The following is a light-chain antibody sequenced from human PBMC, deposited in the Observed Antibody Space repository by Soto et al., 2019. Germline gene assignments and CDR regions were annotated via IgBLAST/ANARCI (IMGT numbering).Light chain of an antibody. J-gene: IGKJ3*01. V-gene: IGKV3-15*01. Sequence: EIVMTQSPATLSVSPGERATLSCRASQSVSSNLAWYQQKPGQAPRLLIYGASTRATGIPARFSGSGSGTEFTLTISSLRSEDFAVYDCQQYNNWPSFGPGTKVDIK. CDR2: GAS. CDR3: QQYNNWPS. CDR1: QSVSSN.